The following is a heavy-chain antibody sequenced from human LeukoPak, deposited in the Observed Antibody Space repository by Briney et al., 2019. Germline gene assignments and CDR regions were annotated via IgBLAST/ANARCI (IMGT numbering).Heavy chain of an antibody. J-gene: IGHJ5*02. CDR3: ARPTARLGWFDP. D-gene: IGHD6-6*01. Sequence: PSETLSLTCTVSGGSISSYYWSWIRQPPGKGLEWIGYIYYSGSTNYNPSLKSRVTISVDTSKNQFSLKLRSVTAADTAVYYRARPTARLGWFDPWGQGTLVTVSS. CDR1: GGSISSYY. V-gene: IGHV4-59*08. CDR2: IYYSGST.